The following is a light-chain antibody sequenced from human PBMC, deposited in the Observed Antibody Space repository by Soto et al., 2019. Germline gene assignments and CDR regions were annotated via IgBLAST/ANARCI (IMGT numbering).Light chain of an antibody. CDR3: QQYDKWPIT. J-gene: IGKJ5*01. V-gene: IGKV3-15*01. CDR2: GAS. Sequence: EKVMTQSPGTLSVSPGERATLSCRANENVNTYLAWYQHKPGQAPRLLIYGASTKSTGVPVRFSGSGSGTVFTLTINSLQSEDFEVYYCQQYDKWPITFGQGTQLEVK. CDR1: ENVNTY.